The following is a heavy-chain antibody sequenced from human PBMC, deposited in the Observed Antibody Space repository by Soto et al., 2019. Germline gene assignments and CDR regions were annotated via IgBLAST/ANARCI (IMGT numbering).Heavy chain of an antibody. J-gene: IGHJ4*02. CDR1: GGTFSSYA. Sequence: QVQLVQSGAAVKQPGSSVKVSCKASGGTFSSYAISWVRQAPGQRLEWLGGIIPIFGTANYAQKFQGRVTITADKSASTAYMELSSLRSEDTAVYYCARGGYSYGYGFYYFDYWGQGTLVSVSS. CDR2: IIPIFGTA. D-gene: IGHD5-18*01. V-gene: IGHV1-69*06. CDR3: ARGGYSYGYGFYYFDY.